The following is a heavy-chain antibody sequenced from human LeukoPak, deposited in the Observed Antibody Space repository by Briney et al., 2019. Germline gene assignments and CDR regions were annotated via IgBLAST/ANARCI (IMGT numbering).Heavy chain of an antibody. D-gene: IGHD6-6*01. CDR3: AKGVSTRPLYYFDY. Sequence: PGGSLRLSCAASGFTFSSYAMSWVRQAPGKGLEWVSAISGSGGSTYYADSVKGRFTISRDNSKNTLYLQMNSLRVEDTALYFCAKGVSTRPLYYFDYWGQGTLVTVSS. CDR2: ISGSGGST. CDR1: GFTFSSYA. V-gene: IGHV3-23*01. J-gene: IGHJ4*02.